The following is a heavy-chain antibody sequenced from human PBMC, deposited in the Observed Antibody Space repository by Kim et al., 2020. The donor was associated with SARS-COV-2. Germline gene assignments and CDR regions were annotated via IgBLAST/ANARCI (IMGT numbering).Heavy chain of an antibody. D-gene: IGHD3-22*01. CDR3: AGDSEITMIGLDYFDY. J-gene: IGHJ4*02. V-gene: IGHV3-48*03. Sequence: SVKGRFTISRDNAKNSLYLQMNSLRAEDTAVYYCAGDSEITMIGLDYFDYWGQGTLVTVSS.